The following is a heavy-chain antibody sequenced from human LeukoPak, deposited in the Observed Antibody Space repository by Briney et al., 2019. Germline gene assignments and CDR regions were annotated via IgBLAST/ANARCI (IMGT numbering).Heavy chain of an antibody. J-gene: IGHJ4*02. CDR1: GGSISSYY. CDR2: IYYSGST. CDR3: AVGGGFWSGYWTPAIDY. Sequence: SETLSLTCTVSGGSISSYYWSWIRQPAGKGLEWIGYIYYSGSTNYNPSLKSRVTISVDTSKNQFSLKLSSVTAADTAVYYCAVGGGFWSGYWTPAIDYWGQGTLVTVSS. V-gene: IGHV4-59*01. D-gene: IGHD3-3*01.